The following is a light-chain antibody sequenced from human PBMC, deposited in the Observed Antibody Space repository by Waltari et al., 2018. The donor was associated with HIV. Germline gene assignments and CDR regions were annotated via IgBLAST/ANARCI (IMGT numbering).Light chain of an antibody. CDR2: GAS. Sequence: AIQMTQSPTSLSASVGDRVTLTCRASQGIGNDLSWYQQKPGMAPSVLIYGASISQTGVPARFSGSGSGAHFTLTISSLQAEDLATYYCLQDYSWPYTFGQGTKVEIK. V-gene: IGKV1-6*01. CDR1: QGIGND. J-gene: IGKJ2*01. CDR3: LQDYSWPYT.